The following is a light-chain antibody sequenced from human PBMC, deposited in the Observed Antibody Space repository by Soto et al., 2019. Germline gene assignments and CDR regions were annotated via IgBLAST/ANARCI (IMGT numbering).Light chain of an antibody. CDR3: ATWDDSLNGVV. V-gene: IGLV1-44*01. CDR2: SND. J-gene: IGLJ2*01. CDR1: SSNIGSTT. Sequence: QSGLTQPPSASGTPGQRVTISCSGSSSNIGSTTVNWYQQLPGTAPKVLIYSNDQRPSGVADRFSGSKSGTSASLAISGLQSEDEADYYCATWDDSLNGVVFGGGAKVTVL.